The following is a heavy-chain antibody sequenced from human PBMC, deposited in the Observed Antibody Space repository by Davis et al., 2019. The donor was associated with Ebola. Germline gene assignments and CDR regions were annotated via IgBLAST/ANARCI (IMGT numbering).Heavy chain of an antibody. J-gene: IGHJ6*02. CDR3: GREYDYVWGSYGGEYGMDV. V-gene: IGHV1-69*13. D-gene: IGHD3-16*01. Sequence: AASVKVSCKASGGTFSSYAISWVRQAPGQGLEWMGGIIPIFGTANYAQKFQGRVTITADESTSTAYMELSSLRSEDTAVYYCGREYDYVWGSYGGEYGMDVWGQGTTVTVSS. CDR1: GGTFSSYA. CDR2: IIPIFGTA.